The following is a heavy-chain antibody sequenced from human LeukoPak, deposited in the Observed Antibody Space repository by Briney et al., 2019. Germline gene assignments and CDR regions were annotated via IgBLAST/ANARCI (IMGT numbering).Heavy chain of an antibody. V-gene: IGHV4-39*01. J-gene: IGHJ4*02. Sequence: SETLSLTCTVSGGSISSSSYHWGWIRQPPGKGLEWIGSIYYSGRTYYNPSLKSLVTISVDTSKNQFSLKLSSVTAADTAVYYCARRRDYYDSSGYAFDYWGQGTLVTVSS. D-gene: IGHD3-22*01. CDR3: ARRRDYYDSSGYAFDY. CDR1: GGSISSSSYH. CDR2: IYYSGRT.